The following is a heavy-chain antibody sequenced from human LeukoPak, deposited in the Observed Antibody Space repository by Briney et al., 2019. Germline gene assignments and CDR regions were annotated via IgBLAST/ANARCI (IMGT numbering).Heavy chain of an antibody. V-gene: IGHV3-21*04. Sequence: PGGSLRLSCAASGFTFSSYSMNWVRQAPGKGLEWVSSISSSSSYIYYADSVKGRFTISRDNAKNSLYLQMNSLRAEDTAVYYCARTISSGYYYGMDVWGQGTTVTVSS. CDR1: GFTFSSYS. D-gene: IGHD3-22*01. J-gene: IGHJ6*02. CDR3: ARTISSGYYYGMDV. CDR2: ISSSSSYI.